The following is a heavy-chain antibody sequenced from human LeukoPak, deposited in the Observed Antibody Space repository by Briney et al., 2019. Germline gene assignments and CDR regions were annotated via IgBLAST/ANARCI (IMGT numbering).Heavy chain of an antibody. V-gene: IGHV1-2*02. CDR1: GYTFTVYY. D-gene: IGHD5-18*01. CDR2: INPNSGDT. CDR3: AGVDTAMAPFDY. J-gene: IGHJ4*02. Sequence: ASVKVSCKASGYTFTVYYMHWVRQAPGKGLEWMGWINPNSGDTNYAQEFQGRVTMTRDTSIRTVYMELSSLRSEDTAVYYCAGVDTAMAPFDYWGQGTLVTVSS.